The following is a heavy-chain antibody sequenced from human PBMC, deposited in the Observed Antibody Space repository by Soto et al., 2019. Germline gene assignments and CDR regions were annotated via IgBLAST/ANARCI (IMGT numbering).Heavy chain of an antibody. V-gene: IGHV1-2*02. D-gene: IGHD2-21*02. CDR2: INPNSGGT. CDR1: GYTFTGYY. CDR3: ASGLAYCGGDCAFDP. J-gene: IGHJ5*02. Sequence: VASVKVSCKASGYTFTGYYMHWVRQAPGQGLEWMGWINPNSGGTNYAQKFQGRVTMTRDTSISTAYMELSRLRSDDTAVYYCASGLAYCGGDCAFDPWGQGTLVTVSS.